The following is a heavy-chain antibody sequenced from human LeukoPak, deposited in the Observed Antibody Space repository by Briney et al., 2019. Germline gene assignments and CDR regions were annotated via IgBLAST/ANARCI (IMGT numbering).Heavy chain of an antibody. CDR1: AGSLRSSSYY. J-gene: IGHJ4*02. V-gene: IGHV4-39*07. Sequence: SETLSLTCTVSAGSLRSSSYYWGWIRQPPGKGLEWIASIYHSGKTYYSSSLKSRVTISIDTPKYQFSLNLTSVTAADTAVYYCCVAPVGPQFDYWGQGALVTVSS. CDR3: CVAPVGPQFDY. D-gene: IGHD6-13*01. CDR2: IYHSGKT.